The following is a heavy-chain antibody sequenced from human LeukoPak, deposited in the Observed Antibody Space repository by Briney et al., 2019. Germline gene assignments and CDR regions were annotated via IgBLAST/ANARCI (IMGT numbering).Heavy chain of an antibody. D-gene: IGHD2-21*02. CDR2: INPSGGST. Sequence: ASVKVSCKASGYTFTSYYMHWVRQAPGQGLEWMGIINPSGGSTSYAQKFQGRVTMTRDMSTSTVYMELSSLRSEDTAVYYCARVPYCGGDCHTYFDYWGQGTLVTVSS. CDR3: ARVPYCGGDCHTYFDY. J-gene: IGHJ4*02. V-gene: IGHV1-46*01. CDR1: GYTFTSYY.